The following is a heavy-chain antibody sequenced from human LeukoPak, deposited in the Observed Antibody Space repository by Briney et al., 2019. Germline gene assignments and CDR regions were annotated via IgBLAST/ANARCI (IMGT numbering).Heavy chain of an antibody. J-gene: IGHJ4*02. CDR2: IYYSGST. Sequence: GSLRLSCAASGFTFSDYWMTWVRQAPGKGLEWIGYIYYSGSTNYNPSLKSRVTISVDTSKNQFSLKLSSVTAADTAVYYCAGYSSSWEGYYFDYWGQGTLVTVSS. V-gene: IGHV4-59*01. CDR1: GFTFSDYW. D-gene: IGHD6-13*01. CDR3: AGYSSSWEGYYFDY.